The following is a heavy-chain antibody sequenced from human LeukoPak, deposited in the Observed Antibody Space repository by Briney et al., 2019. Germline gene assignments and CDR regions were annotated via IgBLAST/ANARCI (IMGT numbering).Heavy chain of an antibody. CDR1: GFSFSSYA. D-gene: IGHD6-19*01. J-gene: IGHJ4*02. CDR2: ISGSGGST. Sequence: HPEGSLRLSCAASGFSFSSYAMAWVRQAPGKGLEWVSTISGSGGSTYYPDSVKGRFTISRDNSKNTLSLQMNSLRVEDTAVYFCAKYSSDWYDDYWGQGTLVTVSS. V-gene: IGHV3-23*01. CDR3: AKYSSDWYDDY.